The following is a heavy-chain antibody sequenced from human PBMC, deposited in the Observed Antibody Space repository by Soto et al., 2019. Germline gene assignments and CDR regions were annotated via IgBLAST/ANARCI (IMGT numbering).Heavy chain of an antibody. V-gene: IGHV1-2*04. J-gene: IGHJ6*03. Sequence: QVQLVQSGAEVKKPGASVKVSCKASGYAFSQYYIHWMRQAPGQGLGWMGWINPNSGRTKFAQHFQGWVTMTRDTSIKTVYMALSGLRSDATAVYYCARESGGTTATLDYYYFYMDVWGNGTPVTVSS. D-gene: IGHD4-17*01. CDR2: INPNSGRT. CDR1: GYAFSQYY. CDR3: ARESGGTTATLDYYYFYMDV.